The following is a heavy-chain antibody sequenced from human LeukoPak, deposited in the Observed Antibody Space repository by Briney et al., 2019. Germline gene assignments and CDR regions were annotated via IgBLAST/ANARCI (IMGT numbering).Heavy chain of an antibody. J-gene: IGHJ4*02. V-gene: IGHV3-30*18. CDR1: GFTFSSYG. D-gene: IGHD3-3*01. Sequence: AGGSLRLSCAASGFTFSSYGMHWVRQAPGKGLEWVAVISYDGSNKYYADSVKGRFTISRDNSKNTLYPQMNSLRAEDTAVYYCAKSYDLFDYWGQGTLVTVSS. CDR3: AKSYDLFDY. CDR2: ISYDGSNK.